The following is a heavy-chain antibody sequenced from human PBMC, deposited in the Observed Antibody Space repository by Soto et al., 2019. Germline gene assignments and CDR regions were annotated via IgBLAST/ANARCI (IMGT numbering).Heavy chain of an antibody. CDR2: ISYDGSNK. CDR1: GFTFSSHG. V-gene: IGHV3-30-3*01. D-gene: IGHD3-10*01. CDR3: ARDPVYGSGSYYSYSGMDV. J-gene: IGHJ6*02. Sequence: QVQLVESGGGVVQPGRSLRLSCAASGFTFSSHGMHWVRQTPGKGLEWVAVISYDGSNKYYADSVKGRFTISRDNSKNTLYLQMNSLRAEDTAVYYCARDPVYGSGSYYSYSGMDVWGQGTTVPFSS.